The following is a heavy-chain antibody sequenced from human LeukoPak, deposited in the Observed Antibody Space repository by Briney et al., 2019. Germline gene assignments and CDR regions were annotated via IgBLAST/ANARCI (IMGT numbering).Heavy chain of an antibody. CDR2: INPNSGGT. CDR3: ARSGGGSYGSVGGVDY. CDR1: GYTFTGYY. D-gene: IGHD1-26*01. Sequence: GASVKVSCKASGYTFTGYYMHWVRQAPGQGLEWMGRINPNSGGTNYAQKFQGRVTMTRDTSISAAYMELSRLRSDDTAVYYCARSGGGSYGSVGGVDYWGQGTLVTVSS. V-gene: IGHV1-2*06. J-gene: IGHJ4*02.